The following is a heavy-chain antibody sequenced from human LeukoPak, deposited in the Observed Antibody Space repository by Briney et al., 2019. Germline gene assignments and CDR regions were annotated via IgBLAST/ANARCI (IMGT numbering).Heavy chain of an antibody. CDR1: GFTFSSYE. CDR2: ISYSSSLT. J-gene: IGHJ6*02. D-gene: IGHD3-10*01. V-gene: IGHV3-48*02. CDR3: AKVIRGGYGMDV. Sequence: GGSLRLSCAASGFTFSSYEMNWVRQAPGKGLEWVSYISYSSSLTDYADSVKGRFTISRDNAKNSLSLQLNSLRDEDTAVYFCAKVIRGGYGMDVWGQGTTVTVSS.